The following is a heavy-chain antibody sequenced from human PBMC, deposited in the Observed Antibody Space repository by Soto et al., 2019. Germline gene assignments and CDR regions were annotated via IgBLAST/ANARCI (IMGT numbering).Heavy chain of an antibody. V-gene: IGHV3-11*06. CDR2: ISSSSSYT. Sequence: QVQLVESGGGLVKPGGSLRLSCAASGFTFCDYYMSWIRQAPGKGLEWVSYISSSSSYTNYADSVKGRFTISRDNAKNSLYLQMNSLRAEDTAVYYCARERDTAMVNYYYGMDVWGQGTTVTVSS. CDR1: GFTFCDYY. J-gene: IGHJ6*02. D-gene: IGHD5-18*01. CDR3: ARERDTAMVNYYYGMDV.